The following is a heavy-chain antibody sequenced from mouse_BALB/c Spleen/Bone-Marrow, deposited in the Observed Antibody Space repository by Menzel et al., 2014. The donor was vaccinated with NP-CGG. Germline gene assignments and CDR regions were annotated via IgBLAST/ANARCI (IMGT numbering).Heavy chain of an antibody. Sequence: VQLQQSGPGLVKPSQSLSLTCTVTGYSITSDYAWNWIRQFPGNKLEWMGYISYSGDTSYNPSLKSRISITRDASKNQFFRQLNSVTTADTATYYCARRGYYGSSHDYWGQGTTLTVSS. J-gene: IGHJ2*01. CDR2: ISYSGDT. V-gene: IGHV3-2*02. CDR1: GYSITSDYA. D-gene: IGHD1-1*01. CDR3: ARRGYYGSSHDY.